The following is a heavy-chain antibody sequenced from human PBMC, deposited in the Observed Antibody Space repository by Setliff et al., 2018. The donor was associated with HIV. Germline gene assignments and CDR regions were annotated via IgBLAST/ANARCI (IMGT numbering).Heavy chain of an antibody. J-gene: IGHJ6*03. CDR1: GYTFSSYD. CDR3: ARARRDSYDRGRRNHYYIDV. D-gene: IGHD3-22*01. Sequence: ASVKVSCKAPGYTFSSYDINWVRQATGQGLEWMGWMNPNSGNTGYAQKFQGRVTMTRDTSISTAYMELNNLKCEDTAVYYCARARRDSYDRGRRNHYYIDVWGKGTTVTVSS. CDR2: MNPNSGNT. V-gene: IGHV1-8*02.